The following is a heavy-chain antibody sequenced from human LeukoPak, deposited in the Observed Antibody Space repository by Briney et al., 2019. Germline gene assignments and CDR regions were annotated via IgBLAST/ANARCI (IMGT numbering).Heavy chain of an antibody. CDR1: GFTFSIHG. CDR3: ARVGRGVYGMDV. Sequence: GGSLRLSCAASGFTFSIHGMNWVRQAPGKGLEWVSYIINSGGTVYYTDSVQGRLTISRDNARNSLFLQMNSLRDEDTAVYYCARVGRGVYGMDVWGQGTTVTVSS. D-gene: IGHD3-10*01. J-gene: IGHJ6*02. V-gene: IGHV3-48*02. CDR2: IINSGGTV.